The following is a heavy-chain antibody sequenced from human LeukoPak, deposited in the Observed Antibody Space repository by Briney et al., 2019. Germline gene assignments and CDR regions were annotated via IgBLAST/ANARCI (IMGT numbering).Heavy chain of an antibody. CDR1: GGSISSSSYY. CDR3: ARDRRDSGYDLGDFDY. CDR2: IYYSGST. V-gene: IGHV4-39*07. J-gene: IGHJ4*02. Sequence: SETLSLTCIVSGGSISSSSYYWGWIRQPPGKGLEWIGSIYYSGSTYYNPSLKSRVTISVDTSKNQFSLKLSSVTAADTAVYYCARDRRDSGYDLGDFDYWGQGTLVTVSS. D-gene: IGHD5-12*01.